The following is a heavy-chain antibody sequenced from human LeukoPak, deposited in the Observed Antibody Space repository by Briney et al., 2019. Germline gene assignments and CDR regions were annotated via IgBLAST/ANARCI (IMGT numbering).Heavy chain of an antibody. D-gene: IGHD6-19*01. CDR3: AREVYSSGWYYFDY. J-gene: IGHJ4*02. CDR2: IIPIFGTA. V-gene: IGHV1-69*05. CDR1: GGTFISYA. Sequence: GASVKVSCKASGGTFISYAISWVRQAPGQGVEWMGGIIPIFGTANYAQKFQGRVTITTDESTSTAYMELSSLRSEDTAVYYCAREVYSSGWYYFDYWGQGTLVTVSS.